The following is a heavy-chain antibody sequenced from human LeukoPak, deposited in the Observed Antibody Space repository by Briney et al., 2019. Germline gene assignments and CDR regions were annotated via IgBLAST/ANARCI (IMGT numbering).Heavy chain of an antibody. CDR2: IDPSDSYT. CDR3: ARHWARGEDYYYGMDV. Sequence: GESLKISCKGSGYSFTSYWISWVRQMPGKGLGWMGRIDPSDSYTNYSPSFQGHVTISADKSISTAYLQWSSLKASDTAMYYCARHWARGEDYYYGMDVWGKGTTVTVSS. J-gene: IGHJ6*04. D-gene: IGHD2-15*01. V-gene: IGHV5-10-1*01. CDR1: GYSFTSYW.